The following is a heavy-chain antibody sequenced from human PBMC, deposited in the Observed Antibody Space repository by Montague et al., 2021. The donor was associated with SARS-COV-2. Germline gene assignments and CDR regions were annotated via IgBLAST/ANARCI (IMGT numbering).Heavy chain of an antibody. J-gene: IGHJ4*02. CDR1: GDSVSSNSAA. V-gene: IGHV6-1*01. Sequence: CAISGDSVSSNSAAWNWIRQSPSRGLEWLGRTYHRSKWYNDYALSVKSRITINPDTSKNQFSLQLNSVTPEDTAVYYCARSVGASSSSWPLPPHFDYWGQGTLVTVSS. D-gene: IGHD6-13*01. CDR2: TYHRSKWYN. CDR3: ARSVGASSSSWPLPPHFDY.